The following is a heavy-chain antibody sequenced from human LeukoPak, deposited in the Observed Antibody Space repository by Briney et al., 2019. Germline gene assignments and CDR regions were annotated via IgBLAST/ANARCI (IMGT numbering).Heavy chain of an antibody. Sequence: GGSLRLSCAASGFTFTSYEMNWVRQAPGKGLEWVSYITISGSTIYYADSVKGRFTISRDNAKNSLYLQMNSLRAEDTAVYYCARKTSFDYWGQGTLVTVSS. J-gene: IGHJ4*02. V-gene: IGHV3-48*03. CDR2: ITISGSTI. CDR1: GFTFTSYE. CDR3: ARKTSFDY.